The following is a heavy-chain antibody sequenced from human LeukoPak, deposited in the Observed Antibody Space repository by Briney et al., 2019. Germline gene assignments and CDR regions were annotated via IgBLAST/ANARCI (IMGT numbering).Heavy chain of an antibody. CDR2: INPNSGGT. Sequence: ASVKVSCKASGYAFTGYYIHWVRQAPGQGLEWMGRINPNSGGTNYAQNFHGRVTMTRDTSISTAYMKLTRLRSDDTAVYYCAREKYDGKSWDSWGQGTLVTVSS. D-gene: IGHD4-23*01. CDR3: AREKYDGKSWDS. V-gene: IGHV1-2*06. J-gene: IGHJ4*02. CDR1: GYAFTGYY.